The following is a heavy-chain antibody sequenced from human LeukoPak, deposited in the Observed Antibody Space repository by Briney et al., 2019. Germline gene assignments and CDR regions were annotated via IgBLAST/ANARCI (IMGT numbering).Heavy chain of an antibody. CDR3: ARDLGSDILTGYKKYYFDD. D-gene: IGHD3-9*01. V-gene: IGHV1-46*01. Sequence: ASVKVSCKASGYTFTSYYVHWVRQAPGQGLEWMGIINPSGGYTGYAQKFQGRVTMTRDTSTSTVYMELSSLRSEDTAVYYCARDLGSDILTGYKKYYFDDWGQGTLVTVSS. CDR1: GYTFTSYY. J-gene: IGHJ4*02. CDR2: INPSGGYT.